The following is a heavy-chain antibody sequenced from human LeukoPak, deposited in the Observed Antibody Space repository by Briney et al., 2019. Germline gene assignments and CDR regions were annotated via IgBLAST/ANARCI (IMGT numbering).Heavy chain of an antibody. Sequence: SETLSLTCTVSGGSISTSNHYWGWIRQPPGKGLEWIGNIYYSGSTDYNPSLKSRVTISVDTSENHFSLKVTSVTAAETAVYYCARWRHGYNSVDAFDIWGQGVMVTVSS. V-gene: IGHV4-39*01. CDR3: ARWRHGYNSVDAFDI. J-gene: IGHJ3*02. CDR2: IYYSGST. CDR1: GGSISTSNHY. D-gene: IGHD5-24*01.